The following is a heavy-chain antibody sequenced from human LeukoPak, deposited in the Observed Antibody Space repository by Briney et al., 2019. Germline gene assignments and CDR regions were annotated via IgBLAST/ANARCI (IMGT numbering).Heavy chain of an antibody. J-gene: IGHJ4*02. CDR1: GFTFSSYW. V-gene: IGHV3-74*01. D-gene: IGHD1-26*01. CDR2: IDSGGGST. CDR3: ARDLAKGRYFDY. Sequence: GGSLRLSCAASGFTFSSYWMHWVRQAPGKGLVCVSSIDSGGGSTYYADSVKGRFTISRDNSKNTLSLQMNSLRAGDSGVYYCARDLAKGRYFDYWGQGTLVTVSS.